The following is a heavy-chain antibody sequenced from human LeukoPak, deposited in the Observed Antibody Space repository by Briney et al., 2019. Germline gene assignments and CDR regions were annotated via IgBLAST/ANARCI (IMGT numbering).Heavy chain of an antibody. V-gene: IGHV4-4*07. CDR1: GGSISSYY. CDR3: ARDRTTVTTVAYYYYMDV. D-gene: IGHD4-11*01. CDR2: IYTSGST. J-gene: IGHJ6*03. Sequence: SETLSLTCTVSGGSISSYYWSWIRQPAGKGLEWIGRIYTSGSTNSNPSLKSRVTMSVDKSKNQFSLKLSSVTAADTAVYYCARDRTTVTTVAYYYYMDVWGKGTTVTVSS.